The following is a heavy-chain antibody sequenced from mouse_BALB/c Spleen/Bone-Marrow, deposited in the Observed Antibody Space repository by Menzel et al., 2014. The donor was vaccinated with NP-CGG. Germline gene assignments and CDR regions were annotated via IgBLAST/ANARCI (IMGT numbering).Heavy chain of an antibody. CDR2: IDPANGNT. J-gene: IGHJ2*01. CDR3: ARYDYGVYFDY. D-gene: IGHD2-4*01. CDR1: GFNIKDTY. V-gene: IGHV14-3*02. Sequence: EVQLQQSGAELVRPGASVKLSCTASGFNIKDTYMHWVKQRPEQGLEWIGRIDPANGNTEYDPKFQGKATITADTSSNTAYLQLSSLTSEDTAVYYCARYDYGVYFDYWGQGTTLTVSS.